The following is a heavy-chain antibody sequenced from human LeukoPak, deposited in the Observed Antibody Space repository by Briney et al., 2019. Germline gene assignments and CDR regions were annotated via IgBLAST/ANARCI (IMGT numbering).Heavy chain of an antibody. J-gene: IGHJ4*02. V-gene: IGHV4-39*01. CDR1: GGSISSSSYY. D-gene: IGHD3-16*02. CDR3: ATCPHLGELSFFDY. Sequence: SETLSLTCTVSGGSISSSSYYWGWIRQPPGKGLEWIGSIYYSGSTYYNPSLKSRVTISVDTSKNQFPLKLSSVTAADTAVYYCATCPHLGELSFFDYWGQGTLVSVSS. CDR2: IYYSGST.